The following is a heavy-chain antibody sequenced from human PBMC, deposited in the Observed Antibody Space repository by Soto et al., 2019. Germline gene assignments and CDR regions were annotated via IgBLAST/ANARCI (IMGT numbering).Heavy chain of an antibody. CDR2: ISGSGGST. J-gene: IGHJ6*03. CDR3: AKGSGFYSGSYYYMDV. D-gene: IGHD6-19*01. Sequence: GGSLRLSCAASGFTFSSYAMSWVRQAPGKGLEWVSAISGSGGSTYYADSVKGRFTISRDNSKNTLYLQMNSLRAEDTAVYYCAKGSGFYSGSYYYMDVWGKGTTVTVSS. CDR1: GFTFSSYA. V-gene: IGHV3-23*01.